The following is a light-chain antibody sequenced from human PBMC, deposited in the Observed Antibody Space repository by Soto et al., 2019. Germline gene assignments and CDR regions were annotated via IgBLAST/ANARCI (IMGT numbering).Light chain of an antibody. V-gene: IGKV3-20*01. CDR2: GAS. CDR1: QSVSSRY. Sequence: GERATLSCSASQSVSSRYLVWYQQKPGQAPRLLIYGASSRATGIPDRFSGSGSGTDFTLTISRLEPEDFAVYYCQQYGSSRTFGQGTKVDIK. CDR3: QQYGSSRT. J-gene: IGKJ1*01.